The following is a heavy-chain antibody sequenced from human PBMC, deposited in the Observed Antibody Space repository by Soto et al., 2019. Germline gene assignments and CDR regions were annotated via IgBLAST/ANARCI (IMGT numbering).Heavy chain of an antibody. J-gene: IGHJ3*02. V-gene: IGHV5-51*01. Sequence: GESLKISCKGSGYSFTSYWIGWVRQMPGKGLEWMGIIYPGDSDTRYSPSFQGQVTISADKPISTAYLQWSSLKASDTAMYYCARRRDAVVQAAVDAFDIWGQGTMVTVSS. CDR1: GYSFTSYW. D-gene: IGHD2-2*01. CDR3: ARRRDAVVQAAVDAFDI. CDR2: IYPGDSDT.